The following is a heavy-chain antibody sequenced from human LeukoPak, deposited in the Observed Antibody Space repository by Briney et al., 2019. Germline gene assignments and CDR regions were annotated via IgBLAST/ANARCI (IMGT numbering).Heavy chain of an antibody. CDR1: GYTFSVYY. J-gene: IGHJ4*02. V-gene: IGHV1-2*02. CDR2: INPNSGGT. D-gene: IGHD3-22*01. CDR3: ARVIITADY. Sequence: ASVKVSCKASGYTFSVYYIHWARQAPGQGLEWMGWINPNSGGTNFAQKFQGRVTMTRDTSISTAYMELSRLRSDDTAVYYCARVIITADYWGQGTLVTVSS.